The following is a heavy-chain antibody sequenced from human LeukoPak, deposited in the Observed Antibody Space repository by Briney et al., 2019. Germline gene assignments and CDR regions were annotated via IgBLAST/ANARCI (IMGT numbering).Heavy chain of an antibody. CDR2: IYHSGST. Sequence: SETLSLTCAVSGYSISSGYYWGWIRLPPGKGREWIGSIYHSGSTYYKSSLKSRVTISVETSNNQFSLKMYSVTAADTAVYYCARDPRWLTPDCTSTSCYENYFDPWGQGTLVTVSS. D-gene: IGHD2-2*01. CDR1: GYSISSGYY. CDR3: ARDPRWLTPDCTSTSCYENYFDP. V-gene: IGHV4-38-2*02. J-gene: IGHJ5*02.